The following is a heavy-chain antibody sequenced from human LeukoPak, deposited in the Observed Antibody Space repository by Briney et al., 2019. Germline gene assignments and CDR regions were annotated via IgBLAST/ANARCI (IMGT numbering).Heavy chain of an antibody. Sequence: PSETLSLTCAVYGGSFSGYYWSWIRQPPGKGLEWIGEINHSGSTNYNPSLKSRVTISVDTSKNQFSLKLSSVTAADTAVYCCARARYYYGSGSYYKAFDYWGQGTLVTVSS. CDR1: GGSFSGYY. D-gene: IGHD3-10*01. V-gene: IGHV4-34*01. J-gene: IGHJ4*02. CDR3: ARARYYYGSGSYYKAFDY. CDR2: INHSGST.